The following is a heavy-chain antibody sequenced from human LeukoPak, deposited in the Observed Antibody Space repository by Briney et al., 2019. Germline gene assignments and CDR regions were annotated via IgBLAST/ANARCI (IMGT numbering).Heavy chain of an antibody. D-gene: IGHD3-22*01. CDR1: GLTVSSSY. CDR3: ARTKSGGPIVGGYFDY. CDR2: IYNDGST. V-gene: IGHV3-53*01. J-gene: IGHJ4*02. Sequence: GGSLRLSCAASGLTVSSSYMSWVRQAPGKGLEWVSIIYNDGSTYYADSMKGRFTISRDNSKNTLYLQVNSLRAEDTAMYYCARTKSGGPIVGGYFDYWGQGTLVTVSS.